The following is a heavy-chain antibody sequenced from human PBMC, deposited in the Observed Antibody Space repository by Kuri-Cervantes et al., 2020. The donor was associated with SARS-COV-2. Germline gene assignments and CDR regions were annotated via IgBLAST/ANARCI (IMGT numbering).Heavy chain of an antibody. CDR3: AKSTGGGYYYYYMDV. V-gene: IGHV3-30*06. CDR1: GFTFSSYG. CDR2: ISYDGSNK. J-gene: IGHJ6*03. D-gene: IGHD2-15*01. Sequence: GESLKISCAASGFTFSSYGMHWVRQAPGKGLEWVAVISYDGSNKYYADSVKGRFTISRDNSKNTLYLQMNSLRAEDTAVYYCAKSTGGGYYYYYMDVWGKGTTVTV.